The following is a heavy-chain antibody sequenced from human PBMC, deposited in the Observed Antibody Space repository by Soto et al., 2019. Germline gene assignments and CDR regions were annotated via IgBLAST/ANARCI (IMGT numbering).Heavy chain of an antibody. CDR2: IIPILGIA. D-gene: IGHD3-10*01. V-gene: IGHV1-69*08. J-gene: IGHJ4*02. CDR3: AREEYYYGSGAFFDY. Sequence: QVQLVQSGAEVKKPGSSVKVSCKACGGTFSSYTISWVRQAPGQGLEWMGRIIPILGIANYAQKFQGRVTITADKSTSTAYMELSSLRSEDTAVYYCAREEYYYGSGAFFDYWGQGTLVTVSS. CDR1: GGTFSSYT.